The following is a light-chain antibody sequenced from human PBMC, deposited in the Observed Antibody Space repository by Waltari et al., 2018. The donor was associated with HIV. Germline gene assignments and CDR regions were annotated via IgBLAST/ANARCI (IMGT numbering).Light chain of an antibody. J-gene: IGKJ4*01. CDR1: QSVSSY. CDR3: QQRSNWPPRLT. CDR2: DAS. Sequence: VLTQSPATLSLSPGAGDTLSCRASQSVSSYLAWYQQKPGQAPRLLISDASNRATGIPARFSGSGSGTDFTLTISSLEPEDFAVYYCQQRSNWPPRLTFGGGTKVEIK. V-gene: IGKV3-11*01.